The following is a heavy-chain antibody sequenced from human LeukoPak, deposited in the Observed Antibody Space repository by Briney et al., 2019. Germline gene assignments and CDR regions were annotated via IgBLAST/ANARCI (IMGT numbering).Heavy chain of an antibody. CDR1: GFTFSSYS. CDR3: ARDSALVVVIPFDY. D-gene: IGHD3-22*01. Sequence: PGGSLRLSCAASGFTFSSYSMNWVRQAPGKGLEWVSYISSSSSTIYYADSVKGRFTISRDNAKNPLYLQMNSLRAEDTAVYYCARDSALVVVIPFDYWGQGTLVTVSS. V-gene: IGHV3-48*01. J-gene: IGHJ4*02. CDR2: ISSSSSTI.